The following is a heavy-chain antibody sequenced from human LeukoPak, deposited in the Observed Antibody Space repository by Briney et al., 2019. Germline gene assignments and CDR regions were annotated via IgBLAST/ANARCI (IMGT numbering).Heavy chain of an antibody. CDR1: GFTFSSYS. J-gene: IGHJ4*02. CDR3: ARKAGSYYDSTDY. V-gene: IGHV3-21*01. D-gene: IGHD3-22*01. Sequence: GGSLRLSCAASGFTFSSYSMNWVRQAPGKGLEWVSSISSSSYIYYADSVKGRFTISRDNAKNSLYLQMNSLRAEDTAVYYCARKAGSYYDSTDYWGQGTLVTVSS. CDR2: ISSSSYI.